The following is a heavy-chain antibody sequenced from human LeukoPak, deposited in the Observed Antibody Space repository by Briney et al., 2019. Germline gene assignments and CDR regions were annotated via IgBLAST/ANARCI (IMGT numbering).Heavy chain of an antibody. CDR3: ATYTRWVAGDV. J-gene: IGHJ6*02. V-gene: IGHV3-7*01. CDR2: MNQDGSEK. D-gene: IGHD3-16*01. CDR1: GFTFSDSW. Sequence: PGGSLRLSCAASGFTFSDSWMSWVRQAPGKGLEWVANMNQDGSEKDYVDSVKGRFTISRDNARNSLYLQMGSLRAEDTAVYCCATYTRWVAGDVWGQGTTVTVSS.